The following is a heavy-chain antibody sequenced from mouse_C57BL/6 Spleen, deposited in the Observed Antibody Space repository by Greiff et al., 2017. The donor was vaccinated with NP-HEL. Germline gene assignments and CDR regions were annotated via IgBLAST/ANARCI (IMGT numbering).Heavy chain of an antibody. D-gene: IGHD1-1*01. CDR1: GYTFTSYW. CDR3: ARGPYYYGSSYLAWFAY. CDR2: IYPGSGST. V-gene: IGHV1-55*01. J-gene: IGHJ3*01. Sequence: QVQLQQPGAELVKPGASVKMSCKASGYTFTSYWITWVKQRPGQGLEWIGDIYPGSGSTNYNEKFKSKATLTVDTSSSTAYMQLSSLTSEDSAVYYCARGPYYYGSSYLAWFAYWGQGTLVTVSA.